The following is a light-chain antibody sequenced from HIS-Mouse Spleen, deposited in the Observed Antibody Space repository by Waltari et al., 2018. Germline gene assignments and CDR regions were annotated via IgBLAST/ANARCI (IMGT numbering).Light chain of an antibody. V-gene: IGKV1-9*01. CDR2: AAS. CDR3: QQLNSYPPWT. CDR1: QGISSY. Sequence: DIHLTQSPSLLSASVGDRVPFPCRASQGISSYLALYQQKPVKAAKLLIYAASTLQSGVPSRFSGSGSGTEFTRTISSLQPEDFATYYCQQLNSYPPWTFGQGTKVEIK. J-gene: IGKJ1*01.